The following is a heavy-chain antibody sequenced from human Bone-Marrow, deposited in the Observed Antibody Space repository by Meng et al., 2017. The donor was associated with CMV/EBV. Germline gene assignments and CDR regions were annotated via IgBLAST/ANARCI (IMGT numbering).Heavy chain of an antibody. Sequence: ASVKVSCKASDYTITSYGISWVRQAPGQGLEWMGWISAYNGNTNYAQKLQGRVTMTTDTSTSTAYMELRSLRSDDTAVYYCARGQRSHYSSSSYMDVWGQGTTVTVSS. CDR2: ISAYNGNT. CDR3: ARGQRSHYSSSSYMDV. J-gene: IGHJ6*02. V-gene: IGHV1-18*01. D-gene: IGHD6-6*01. CDR1: DYTITSYG.